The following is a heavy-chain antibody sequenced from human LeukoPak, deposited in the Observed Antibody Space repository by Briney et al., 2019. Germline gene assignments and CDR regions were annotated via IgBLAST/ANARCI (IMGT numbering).Heavy chain of an antibody. CDR3: AKDRPTRGYSGYDPGDY. V-gene: IGHV3-23*01. Sequence: GGSLRLSCAASGFTFSSYAMSWVRQAPGRGLEWVSAISGSGGSTYYADSVKGRFTISRDNSKNTLYLQMNSQRAEDTAVYYCAKDRPTRGYSGYDPGDYWSQGTLVTVSS. CDR2: ISGSGGST. D-gene: IGHD5-12*01. J-gene: IGHJ4*02. CDR1: GFTFSSYA.